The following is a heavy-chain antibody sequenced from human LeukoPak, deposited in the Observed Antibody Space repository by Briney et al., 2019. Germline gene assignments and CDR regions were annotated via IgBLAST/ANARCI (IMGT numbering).Heavy chain of an antibody. D-gene: IGHD6-13*01. CDR1: GGTFSSYA. J-gene: IGHJ6*02. V-gene: IGHV1-69*01. CDR3: AREDLDSSWYGFNYYYYGMDV. CDR2: IIPLFGTA. Sequence: GASVKVSCKASGGTFSSYAISWVRQAPGQGLEWMGGIIPLFGTANYAQKFQGRVTITADESTSTAYMELSSLRSEDTAVYYCAREDLDSSWYGFNYYYYGMDVWGQGTTVTVSS.